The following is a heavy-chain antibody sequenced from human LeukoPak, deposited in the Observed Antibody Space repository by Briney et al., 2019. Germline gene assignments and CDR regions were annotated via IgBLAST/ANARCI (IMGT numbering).Heavy chain of an antibody. Sequence: TSVKVSCKASGYTFTSYDINWVRQATGQGLEWMGWMNPNSGNTGYAQKFQGRVTMTRNTSISTAYMELSSLRSDDTAVYYCARDPADSSGYYVDYWGQGTLVTVSS. J-gene: IGHJ4*02. D-gene: IGHD3-22*01. CDR1: GYTFTSYD. CDR2: MNPNSGNT. CDR3: ARDPADSSGYYVDY. V-gene: IGHV1-8*01.